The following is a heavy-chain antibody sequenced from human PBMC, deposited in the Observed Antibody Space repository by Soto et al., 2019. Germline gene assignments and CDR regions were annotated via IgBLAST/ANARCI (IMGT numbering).Heavy chain of an antibody. CDR3: AKYRRTEAEGFTLDY. J-gene: IGHJ4*02. CDR1: GDSINNYY. V-gene: IGHV4-59*01. CDR2: IYYTGST. Sequence: SETLSLTCTVSGDSINNYYWSWIRQPPGKRLEWIGYIYYTGSTTYNPSRESRVTMSVDTSKNQFSLKLNSVNAADTAVYYCAKYRRTEAEGFTLDYWGRGTLVTVSS. D-gene: IGHD6-13*01.